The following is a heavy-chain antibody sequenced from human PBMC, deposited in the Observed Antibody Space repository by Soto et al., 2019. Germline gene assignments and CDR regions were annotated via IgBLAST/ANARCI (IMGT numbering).Heavy chain of an antibody. V-gene: IGHV1-2*02. CDR2: VTPYTGGS. J-gene: IGHJ4*02. Sequence: GASVKVSCKASGYTFTDHYIHWVRQAPGQGLGWLGWVTPYTGGSHFAQKFKGRVTLTRDTSINTAYLELTSLTSDDTAVYYCARQADSFDSWGQGALVTVSS. CDR3: ARQADSFDS. CDR1: GYTFTDHY.